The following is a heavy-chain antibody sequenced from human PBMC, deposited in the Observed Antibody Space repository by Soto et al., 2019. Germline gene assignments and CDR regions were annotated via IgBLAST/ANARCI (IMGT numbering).Heavy chain of an antibody. V-gene: IGHV3-23*01. CDR2: ISGSGGST. J-gene: IGHJ3*02. CDR3: AKTDIVVVVAAIGAFDI. D-gene: IGHD2-15*01. Sequence: PGGSLRLSCAASGFTFSSYAMSWVRQAPGKGLEWVSAISGSGGSTYCADSVKGRFTISRDNSKNTLYLQMNSLRAEDTAVYYCAKTDIVVVVAAIGAFDIWGQGTMVTVSS. CDR1: GFTFSSYA.